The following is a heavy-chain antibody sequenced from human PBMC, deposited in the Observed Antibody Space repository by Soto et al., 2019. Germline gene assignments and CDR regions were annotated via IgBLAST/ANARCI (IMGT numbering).Heavy chain of an antibody. V-gene: IGHV3-23*01. J-gene: IGHJ6*02. CDR3: AKGGSREPYYYGMDV. Sequence: GGSLRLSCAASGFTFSSYAMSWVRQAPGKGLEWVSAISGSGGSTYYADSVKGRFTISRDNSKNTLYLQMNSLRAEDTAVYYCAKGGSREPYYYGMDVWGQGTTVTVSS. CDR2: ISGSGGST. CDR1: GFTFSSYA.